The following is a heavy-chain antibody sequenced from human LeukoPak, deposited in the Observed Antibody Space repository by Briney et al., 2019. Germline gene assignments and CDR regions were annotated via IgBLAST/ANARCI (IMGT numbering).Heavy chain of an antibody. CDR1: GGSISSGSYY. D-gene: IGHD3-9*01. V-gene: IGHV4-61*02. Sequence: ASETLSLTCTVSGGSISSGSYYWSWIRQPAGKGLEWIGRIYTSGSTNYNPSLKIRDTITVDTSKNQFSLKLSSVTAADTAVYYCATVGVYFDWLLPFAGDIWGQGTMVTVSS. CDR2: IYTSGST. J-gene: IGHJ3*02. CDR3: ATVGVYFDWLLPFAGDI.